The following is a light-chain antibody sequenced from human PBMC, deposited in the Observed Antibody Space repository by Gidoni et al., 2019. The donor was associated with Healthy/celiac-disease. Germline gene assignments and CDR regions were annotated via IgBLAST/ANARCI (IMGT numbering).Light chain of an antibody. CDR1: QSVSSN. Sequence: DIVMTQSPATLSVSPGERATLPCRASQSVSSNVAWYQQKPGQAHRLLIYGASTRATGIPARFSGSGSGTEFTLTISSLQSEDFAVYYCQQYKNWPPLTFGGGTKVEIK. V-gene: IGKV3-15*01. CDR2: GAS. J-gene: IGKJ4*01. CDR3: QQYKNWPPLT.